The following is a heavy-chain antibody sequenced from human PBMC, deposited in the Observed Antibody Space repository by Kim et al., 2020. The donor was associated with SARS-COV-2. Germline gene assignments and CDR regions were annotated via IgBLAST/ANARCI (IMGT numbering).Heavy chain of an antibody. D-gene: IGHD3-9*01. CDR1: GFTFGDYA. CDR3: TREYYDILTGYYK. Sequence: GGSLRLSCTASGFTFGDYAMSWVSQAPGKGLEWVGFIGSKAYGGTTEYAASVKGRFTISRDDSKSIAYLQMNSLKTEDTAVYYCTREYYDILTGYYKWGQGTLVTVSS. V-gene: IGHV3-49*04. CDR2: IGSKAYGGTT. J-gene: IGHJ4*02.